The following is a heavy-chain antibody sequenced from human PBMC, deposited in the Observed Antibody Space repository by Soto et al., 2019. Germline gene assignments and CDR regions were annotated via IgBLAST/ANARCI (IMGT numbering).Heavy chain of an antibody. CDR2: ISYDGSST. D-gene: IGHD6-19*01. CDR1: GFTFSSYG. V-gene: IGHV3-30*03. Sequence: GGSLRLSCVVSGFTFSSYGMHWVRQAPGKGLEWVAVISYDGSSTSYADSVKGRFTISRDNAKNTLYLQMNSLRAEDTAVYYCAVAVAGPTAIGYWGQGTLVTVSS. J-gene: IGHJ4*02. CDR3: AVAVAGPTAIGY.